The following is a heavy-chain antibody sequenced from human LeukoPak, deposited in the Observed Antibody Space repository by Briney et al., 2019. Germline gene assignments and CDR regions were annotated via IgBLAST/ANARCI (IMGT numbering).Heavy chain of an antibody. V-gene: IGHV1-2*06. Sequence: ASVKVSCKASGYTFTGYYMHWVRQAPGQGLEWMGRINPNGGGTNYAQKFQGRVTMTRDTSISTAYMELSRLRSDDTAVYYCATTYRYSYGYIYFDYWGQGTLVTVSS. CDR3: ATTYRYSYGYIYFDY. CDR2: INPNGGGT. CDR1: GYTFTGYY. D-gene: IGHD5-18*01. J-gene: IGHJ4*02.